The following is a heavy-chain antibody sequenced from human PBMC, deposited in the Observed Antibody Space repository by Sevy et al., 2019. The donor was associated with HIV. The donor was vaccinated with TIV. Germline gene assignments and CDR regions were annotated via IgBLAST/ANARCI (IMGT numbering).Heavy chain of an antibody. CDR1: GFTFSSYS. V-gene: IGHV3-21*01. CDR3: ARKRRGITGKYGTDSSGTRNAFDI. Sequence: GGSLRLSCAASGFTFSSYSMNWVRQAPGKGLEWVSSISSSSSYIYYADSVKGRFTISRDNAKNSLYLQMNSLRAEDTAEYYGARKRRGITGKYGTDSSGTRNAFDIWGQGTMVTVSS. D-gene: IGHD3-22*01. J-gene: IGHJ3*02. CDR2: ISSSSSYI.